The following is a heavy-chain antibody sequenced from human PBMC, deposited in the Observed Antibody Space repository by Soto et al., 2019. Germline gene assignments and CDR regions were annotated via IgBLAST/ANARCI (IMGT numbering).Heavy chain of an antibody. V-gene: IGHV1-2*02. Sequence: GXSVKVCCKASGDSFTDYFIHWGRQAPGQGLEWIGWINPYSGGADLSQKFQGRVTMTRDTSISTAYMEVSSLRSDDTAVFYCARLMHYYNSGGSSHSGFDIWGQGTLVTVSS. CDR1: GDSFTDYF. CDR2: INPYSGGA. J-gene: IGHJ3*02. CDR3: ARLMHYYNSGGSSHSGFDI. D-gene: IGHD3-22*01.